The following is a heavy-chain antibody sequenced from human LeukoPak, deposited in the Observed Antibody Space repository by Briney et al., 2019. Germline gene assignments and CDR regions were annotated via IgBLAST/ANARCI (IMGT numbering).Heavy chain of an antibody. CDR1: GGSISSGGYY. J-gene: IGHJ4*02. CDR2: IYYSGST. D-gene: IGHD5-18*01. CDR3: AISSRQGYSVGTLDY. Sequence: SETLSLTCTVSGGSISSGGYYWSWLRQHPGKGLEWIGYIYYSGSTYYNPSLKSRVTISVDTSKNQFSLKLSSVTAADTAVYYCAISSRQGYSVGTLDYWGQGTLVTVSS. V-gene: IGHV4-31*03.